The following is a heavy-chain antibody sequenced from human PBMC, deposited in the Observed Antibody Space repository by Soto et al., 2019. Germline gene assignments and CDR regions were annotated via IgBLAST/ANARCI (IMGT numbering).Heavy chain of an antibody. Sequence: PGGSLRLSCAASGFIFSSYAMSWVRQAPGKGLEWVSAISGSDGSTYYADSVKGRFTISRDNSRNTLYLQTNSLRAEDTAVYYCAKDGVAHIPLYTSGSSYDHWGQGTLVTVSS. V-gene: IGHV3-23*01. CDR3: AKDGVAHIPLYTSGSSYDH. D-gene: IGHD3-22*01. CDR2: ISGSDGST. CDR1: GFIFSSYA. J-gene: IGHJ4*02.